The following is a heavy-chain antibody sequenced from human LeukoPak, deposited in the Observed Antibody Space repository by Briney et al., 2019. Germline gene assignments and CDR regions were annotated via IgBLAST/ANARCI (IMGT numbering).Heavy chain of an antibody. V-gene: IGHV3-30*18. D-gene: IGHD4-17*01. CDR2: ISYDGTNK. CDR1: GFTLSTYA. CDR3: AKFRGPTVTSWGDFDY. Sequence: PGGSLRLSCAASGFTLSTYAMHWVRQAPGEGLEWVAVISYDGTNKYYADSVKGRFTISKDNSKNTLSLQMNSLRAEDTAVYFCAKFRGPTVTSWGDFDYWGQGTLVTVSS. J-gene: IGHJ4*02.